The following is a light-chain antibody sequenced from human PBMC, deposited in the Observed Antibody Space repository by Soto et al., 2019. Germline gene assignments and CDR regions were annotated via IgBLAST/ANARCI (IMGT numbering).Light chain of an antibody. V-gene: IGLV1-47*01. CDR1: SSNLGSNY. CDR2: RNN. J-gene: IGLJ2*01. Sequence: QSVLTQPPSESGAPGQRVTISCSGSSSNLGSNYVYWYQQLPGTAPKLLLYRNNQRRSGVPDRFSGSKSGTSVSLAIRGLRFEDEGNYYCAAWDDSLSGVLFGGGTKVTVL. CDR3: AAWDDSLSGVL.